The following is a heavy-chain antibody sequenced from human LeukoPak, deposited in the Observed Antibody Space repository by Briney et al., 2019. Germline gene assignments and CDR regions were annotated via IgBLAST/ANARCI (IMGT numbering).Heavy chain of an antibody. CDR3: AKRDSSGSNYFAY. D-gene: IGHD6-19*01. CDR1: GFTFAGCA. V-gene: IGHV3-23*01. J-gene: IGHJ4*02. Sequence: SGGSLRLSCAASGFTFAGCAMSWVRQAPGKGLEWVSTFGRNGAGTFYADSVKGRFTISRDNSKNTLYLQMNSLRAEDTAVYYCAKRDSSGSNYFAYWGQGALVTVSS. CDR2: FGRNGAGT.